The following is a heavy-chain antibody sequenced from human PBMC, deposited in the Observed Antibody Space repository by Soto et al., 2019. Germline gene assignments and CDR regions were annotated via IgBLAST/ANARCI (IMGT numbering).Heavy chain of an antibody. CDR1: GDSISNSRFY. CDR2: IYHTGNA. V-gene: IGHV4-39*01. Sequence: QLQLQESGPGQVKSSETLSLTCSVSGDSISNSRFYWAWIRQPPGEGLEWIGSIYHTGNAYYNPXLKSRVTIYVDXSXTXXSLKFTSVTAADAALYYCARDFFDSSDYTTNWFDPWGQGTLVTVSS. D-gene: IGHD3-22*01. J-gene: IGHJ5*02. CDR3: ARDFFDSSDYTTNWFDP.